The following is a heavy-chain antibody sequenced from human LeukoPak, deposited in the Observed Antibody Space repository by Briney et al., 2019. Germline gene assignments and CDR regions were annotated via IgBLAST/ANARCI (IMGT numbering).Heavy chain of an antibody. J-gene: IGHJ4*02. CDR3: AKDFQAAAGTRGTVTYFDY. V-gene: IGHV3-74*01. D-gene: IGHD6-13*01. Sequence: SGGSLRLSCAASGFTFSSYWMHWVRQAPGKGLVWVSRINSDGSSTSYADSVKGRFTISRDNAKNTLYLQMNSLRAEDTAVYYCAKDFQAAAGTRGTVTYFDYWGQGTLVTVSS. CDR1: GFTFSSYW. CDR2: INSDGSST.